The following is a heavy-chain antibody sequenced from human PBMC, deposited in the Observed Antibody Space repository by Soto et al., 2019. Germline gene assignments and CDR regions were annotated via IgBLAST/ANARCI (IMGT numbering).Heavy chain of an antibody. CDR2: ISTTGTYT. CDR1: KFTFSDHY. Sequence: QVQLVESGGGLVKPGGSLRLSCAASKFTFSDHYMSWFRQAPGKGLEGVSYISTTGTYTKYADSVKGRFTISRDNAKHSVHLQMNSLRAEDTAVYYCARAGAYCGGDCFFDAFDIWGQGTVVTVSS. CDR3: ARAGAYCGGDCFFDAFDI. V-gene: IGHV3-11*06. D-gene: IGHD2-21*02. J-gene: IGHJ3*02.